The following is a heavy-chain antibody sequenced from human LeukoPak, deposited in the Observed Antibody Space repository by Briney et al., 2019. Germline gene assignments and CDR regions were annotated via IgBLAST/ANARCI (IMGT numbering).Heavy chain of an antibody. CDR2: ISYDGSNK. Sequence: GGSLGLSCAASGFTFSSYAMHWVRQAPGKGLEWVAVISYDGSNKYYADSVKGRFTISRDNSKNTLYLQMNSLRAEDTAVYYCVGVRFLEWLGDAFDIWGQGTMVTVSS. CDR1: GFTFSSYA. J-gene: IGHJ3*02. V-gene: IGHV3-30-3*01. D-gene: IGHD3-3*01. CDR3: VGVRFLEWLGDAFDI.